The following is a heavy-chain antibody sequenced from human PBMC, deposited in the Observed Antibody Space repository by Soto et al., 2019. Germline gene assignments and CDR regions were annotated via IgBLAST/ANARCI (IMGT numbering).Heavy chain of an antibody. Sequence: QVPLVESGGGVVQAGRSLRLSCAASGFTFSSYGMHWVRQAPGKGLEWVAVIWYDGSNKYYADSVKGRFTISRDNSKNPLYLQMNSLRAEDTAVYYCARGQFDDSRGVFDYWGQGTLVTVSS. CDR1: GFTFSSYG. J-gene: IGHJ4*02. CDR2: IWYDGSNK. D-gene: IGHD3-22*01. V-gene: IGHV3-33*01. CDR3: ARGQFDDSRGVFDY.